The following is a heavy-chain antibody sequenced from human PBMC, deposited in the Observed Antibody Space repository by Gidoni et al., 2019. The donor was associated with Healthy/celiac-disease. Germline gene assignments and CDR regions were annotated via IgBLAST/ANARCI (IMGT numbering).Heavy chain of an antibody. CDR2: IYSGGRT. V-gene: IGHV3-66*01. J-gene: IGHJ3*02. CDR1: GFTVSSNY. Sequence: DVQLVDSGGGLVQPGCSLRLSCAASGFTVSSNYMSWVRQAPGKGLEWVSGIYSGGRTYYADAVKGRFTISRDNSKNTLYLQMNSLRDEDTAVYYCASSDITMIGVAEGAFDIWGQGTMVTVSS. D-gene: IGHD3-22*01. CDR3: ASSDITMIGVAEGAFDI.